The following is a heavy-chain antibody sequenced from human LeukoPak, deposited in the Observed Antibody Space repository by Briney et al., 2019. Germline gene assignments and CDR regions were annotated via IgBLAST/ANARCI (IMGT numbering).Heavy chain of an antibody. Sequence: PSETLSLTRTVSGYSISSGYYWGWIRQPPGKGLEWIGSIYHSGSTYYNPSLKSRVTISVDTSKNQFSLKLSSVTAADTAVYYCARDQSRITIFGVVFSRSLDVWGKGTTVTVSS. D-gene: IGHD3-3*01. V-gene: IGHV4-38-2*02. J-gene: IGHJ6*04. CDR2: IYHSGST. CDR1: GYSISSGYY. CDR3: ARDQSRITIFGVVFSRSLDV.